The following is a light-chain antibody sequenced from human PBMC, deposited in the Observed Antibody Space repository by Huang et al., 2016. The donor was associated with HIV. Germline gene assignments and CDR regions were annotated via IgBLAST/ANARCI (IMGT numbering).Light chain of an antibody. CDR3: QQRSNWPWT. J-gene: IGKJ1*01. Sequence: EIVLTQSPATLSLSPGERATLSCRASQSVSSYLAWYQQKPGQAPRLLIYDASNRATSIPARFSASGSGTDFTLTISSLEPEDFAVYYYQQRSNWPWTFGQGTKVEIK. CDR1: QSVSSY. CDR2: DAS. V-gene: IGKV3-11*01.